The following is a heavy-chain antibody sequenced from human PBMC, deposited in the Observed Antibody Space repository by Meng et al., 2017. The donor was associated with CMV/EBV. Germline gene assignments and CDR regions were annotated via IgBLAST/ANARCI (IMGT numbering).Heavy chain of an antibody. CDR2: ISSSSSTI. CDR1: GFTFSSYS. Sequence: GESLKISCAASGFTFSSYSMNWVRQAPGKGLEWVSYISSSSSTIYYADSVKGRFTISRDNAKNSLYLQMNSLRAEDTAVYYCARDLKGGYCSSTSCYPNYYYGMDVWGQGTTVTVSS. V-gene: IGHV3-48*04. D-gene: IGHD2-2*01. CDR3: ARDLKGGYCSSTSCYPNYYYGMDV. J-gene: IGHJ6*02.